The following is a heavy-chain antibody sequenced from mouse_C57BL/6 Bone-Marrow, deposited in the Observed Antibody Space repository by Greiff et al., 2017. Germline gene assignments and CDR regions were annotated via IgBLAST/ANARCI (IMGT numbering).Heavy chain of an antibody. CDR1: GYSFTDYN. CDR3: ARVTTLYYYAMDY. J-gene: IGHJ4*01. Sequence: EVKLQESGPELVKPGASVKISCKASGYSFTDYNMNWVKQSHGKSLEWIGIINPNYGTTSYNQKFKGKATLTVDQSSSTAYMQLNSLTSEDSAVYYCARVTTLYYYAMDYWGQGTSVTVSS. CDR2: INPNYGTT. V-gene: IGHV1-39*01. D-gene: IGHD2-12*01.